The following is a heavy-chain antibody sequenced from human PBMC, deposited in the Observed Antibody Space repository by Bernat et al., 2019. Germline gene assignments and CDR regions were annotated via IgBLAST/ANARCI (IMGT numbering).Heavy chain of an antibody. CDR1: GGSISSSSYY. CDR2: IYYSGST. CDR3: AVTTGYYYGMDV. V-gene: IGHV4-39*01. J-gene: IGHJ6*02. Sequence: QLQLQESGPGLVKPSETLSLTCTVSGGSISSSSYYWGWIRQPPGKGLEWIGSIYYSGSTYYNPSLKSRVTISVDTSKNQFSLKLSSVTAADTAVYYCAVTTGYYYGMDVWGQGTMVTVSS. D-gene: IGHD1-14*01.